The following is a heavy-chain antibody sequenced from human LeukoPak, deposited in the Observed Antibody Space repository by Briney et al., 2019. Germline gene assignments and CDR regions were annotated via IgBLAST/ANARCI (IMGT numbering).Heavy chain of an antibody. CDR2: ISSSGTTI. J-gene: IGHJ4*02. CDR3: ARRYCSSTSCTLDY. CDR1: GFTFNSYE. V-gene: IGHV3-48*03. Sequence: PGGSLRLSCAASGFTFNSYEMNWVPQAPGKGPERISYISSSGTTIYYADSVKGRFTTSRDNAKNSLFLQMNSLRAVDTAVYYRARRYCSSTSCTLDYWGQGTLVTVPS. D-gene: IGHD2-2*01.